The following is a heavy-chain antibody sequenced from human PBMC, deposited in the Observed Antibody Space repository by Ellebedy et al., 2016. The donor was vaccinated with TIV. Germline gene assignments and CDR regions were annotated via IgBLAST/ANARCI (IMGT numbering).Heavy chain of an antibody. V-gene: IGHV3-23*01. D-gene: IGHD4-23*01. J-gene: IGHJ3*01. CDR1: GFTFSGYW. CDR2: ITESGGNT. CDR3: ARDPVGVGPAFDV. Sequence: GESLKISCAASGFTFSGYWMSWVRQAPGKGLEWVSSITESGGNTYYADSVKGRFTISRDNSKDTLYLQMNSRRAEDTAIYYCARDPVGVGPAFDVWGQGTMVTVSS.